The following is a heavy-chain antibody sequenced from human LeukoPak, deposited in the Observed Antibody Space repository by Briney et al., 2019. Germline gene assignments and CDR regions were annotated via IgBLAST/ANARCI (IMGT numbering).Heavy chain of an antibody. J-gene: IGHJ6*03. CDR2: IYYSGST. CDR3: ARAYSSSWYSYYYYYMDV. Sequence: PSETLSLTCTVSGGSMSSSSYYWGWIRQPPGKGLEWIGSIYYSGSTYYNPSLKSRITISLDTSRNQFSLRLSSVTAADTAVYYCARAYSSSWYSYYYYYMDVWGKGTTVTVSS. CDR1: GGSMSSSSYY. V-gene: IGHV4-39*07. D-gene: IGHD6-13*01.